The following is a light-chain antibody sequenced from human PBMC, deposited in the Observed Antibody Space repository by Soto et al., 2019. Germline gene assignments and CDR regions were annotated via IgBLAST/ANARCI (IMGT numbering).Light chain of an antibody. CDR1: APTFGAGFK. V-gene: IGLV1-40*01. CDR3: QSYDRSLSASL. J-gene: IGLJ3*02. CDR2: DNT. Sequence: QSVLTQPPSVSGAPGRRSKSSAPGPAPTFGAGFKLPWYRQLPGEAPKFFLFDNTNRPAGVPDRISGSKSGTSASLSITGLQAEDEADYYCQSYDRSLSASLFGGGTKLTVL.